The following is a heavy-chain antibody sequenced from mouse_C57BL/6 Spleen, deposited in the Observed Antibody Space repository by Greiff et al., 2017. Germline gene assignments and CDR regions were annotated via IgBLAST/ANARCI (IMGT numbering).Heavy chain of an antibody. CDR1: GFTFSDYY. CDR3: ARMGTGTGGFDY. Sequence: EVKLMESEGGLVQPGSSMKLSCTASGFTFSDYYMAWVRQVPEKGLEWVANINYDGSSTYYLDSLKSRFIISRDNAKNILYLQMSSLKSEDTATYYCARMGTGTGGFDYWGQGTTLTVSS. D-gene: IGHD4-1*01. V-gene: IGHV5-16*01. CDR2: INYDGSST. J-gene: IGHJ2*01.